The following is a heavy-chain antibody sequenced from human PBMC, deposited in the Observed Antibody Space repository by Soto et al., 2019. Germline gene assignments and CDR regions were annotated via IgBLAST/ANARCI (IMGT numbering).Heavy chain of an antibody. CDR2: INHSGST. Sequence: SETLSLTCAVYGGSFSGYYWSWIRQPPGKGLEWIGEINHSGSTNYNPSLKSRVTISVDTSKNQFSLKLSSVTAADTAVYYCARGRRYCSSTSCYYMDVWGKGTTVTVSS. D-gene: IGHD2-2*01. J-gene: IGHJ6*03. V-gene: IGHV4-34*01. CDR3: ARGRRYCSSTSCYYMDV. CDR1: GGSFSGYY.